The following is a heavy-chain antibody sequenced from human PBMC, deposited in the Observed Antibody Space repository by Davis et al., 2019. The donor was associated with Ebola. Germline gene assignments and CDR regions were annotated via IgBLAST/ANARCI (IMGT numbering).Heavy chain of an antibody. Sequence: GGSLRLSCAASGFTFSSYAMHWVRQAPGKGLEYVSAISSNGGSTYYANSVKGRFTISRDNAKNSLYLQMNSLRAEDTAVYYCARTAGAAWGQGTTVTVSS. CDR2: ISSNGGST. V-gene: IGHV3-64*01. J-gene: IGHJ6*02. D-gene: IGHD2-15*01. CDR3: ARTAGAA. CDR1: GFTFSSYA.